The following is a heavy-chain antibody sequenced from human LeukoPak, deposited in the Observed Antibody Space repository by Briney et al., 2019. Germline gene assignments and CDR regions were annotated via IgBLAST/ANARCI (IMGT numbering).Heavy chain of an antibody. CDR3: AAVVTAVYFDY. D-gene: IGHD2-21*02. Sequence: GGSLRLSCAASGFTVSSNYMSWVRQAPGKGLEWVSSISSSSSYIYYADSVKGRFTISRDNAKNSLYLQMNSLRAEDTAVYYCAAVVTAVYFDYWGQGTLVTVSS. V-gene: IGHV3-21*01. J-gene: IGHJ4*02. CDR2: ISSSSSYI. CDR1: GFTVSSNY.